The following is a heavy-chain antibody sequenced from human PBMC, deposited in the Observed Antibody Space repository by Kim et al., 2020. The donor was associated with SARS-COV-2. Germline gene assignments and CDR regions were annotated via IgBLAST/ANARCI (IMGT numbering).Heavy chain of an antibody. Sequence: ASVKVSCKASGYTFTSYDINWVRQATGQGLEWMGWMNPNSGNTGYAQKFQGRVTMTRNTSISTAYVELSSLRSEDTAVYYCARVLLRTMIVVVITTYYYYGMDVWGQETTGTVSS. CDR1: GYTFTSYD. J-gene: IGHJ6*01. D-gene: IGHD3-22*01. V-gene: IGHV1-8*02. CDR2: MNPNSGNT. CDR3: ARVLLRTMIVVVITTYYYYGMDV.